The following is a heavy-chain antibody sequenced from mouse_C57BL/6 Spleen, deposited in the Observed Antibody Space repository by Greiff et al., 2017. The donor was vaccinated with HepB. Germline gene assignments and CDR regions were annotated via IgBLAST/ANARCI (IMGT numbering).Heavy chain of an antibody. J-gene: IGHJ1*03. CDR2: INYDGSST. Sequence: DVKLVGSEGGLVQPGRSMKLSCTASGFTFSDYYMAWVRQVPEKGLEWVANINYDGSSTYYLDSLKSRFIISRDNAKNILYLQMSSLKSEDTATYYCARYYGSSYEYFDVWGTGTTVTVSS. CDR3: ARYYGSSYEYFDV. V-gene: IGHV5-16*01. CDR1: GFTFSDYY. D-gene: IGHD1-1*01.